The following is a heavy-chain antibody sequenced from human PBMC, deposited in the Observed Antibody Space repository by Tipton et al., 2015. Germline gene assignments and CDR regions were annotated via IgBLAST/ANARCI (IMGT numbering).Heavy chain of an antibody. V-gene: IGHV4-39*07. D-gene: IGHD3-9*01. J-gene: IGHJ4*02. Sequence: TLSLTCTVSGGSVSSGSYYWSWIRQPPGKGLEWIGTISHSGNTFYNPSLKSRVTISADTSKNQFSLRLSSVTAADTAVYYCACHDYDLLTRDYQTVDYWGQGTRVTVSS. CDR1: GGSVSSGSYY. CDR2: ISHSGNT. CDR3: ACHDYDLLTRDYQTVDY.